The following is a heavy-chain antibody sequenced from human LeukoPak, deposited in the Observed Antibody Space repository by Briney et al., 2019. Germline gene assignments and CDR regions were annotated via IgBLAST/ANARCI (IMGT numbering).Heavy chain of an antibody. CDR3: ASNVLLWFGDFDY. V-gene: IGHV3-21*01. D-gene: IGHD3-10*01. J-gene: IGHJ4*02. CDR1: GFTFSSYG. Sequence: GGSLRLSCAASGFTFSSYGMHWVRQAPGKGLEWVSSISSSSSYIYYADSVKGRFTISRDNAKNSLYLQMNSLRAEDTAVYYCASNVLLWFGDFDYWGQGTLVTVSS. CDR2: ISSSSSYI.